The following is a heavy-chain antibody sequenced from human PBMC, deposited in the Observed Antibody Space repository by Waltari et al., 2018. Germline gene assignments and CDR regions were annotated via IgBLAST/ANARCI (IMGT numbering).Heavy chain of an antibody. D-gene: IGHD5-12*01. CDR3: VRDNRWAEDGFRYFQF. J-gene: IGHJ1*01. CDR2: MYHSGTT. V-gene: IGHV4-4*02. CDR1: GCSVTSSHW. Sequence: QVQLQESGPGPVKPSGTLSLTCAVSGCSVTSSHWWSWVRQAPGKGLEWIGEMYHSGTTNYNPLLKSRVTMSLDKAKNQFSLKLSSVTAADTAVYYCVRDNRWAEDGFRYFQFWGQGTLVTVSS.